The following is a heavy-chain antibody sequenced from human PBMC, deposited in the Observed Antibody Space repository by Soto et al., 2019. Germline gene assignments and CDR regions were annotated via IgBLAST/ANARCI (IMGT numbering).Heavy chain of an antibody. V-gene: IGHV4-61*01. Sequence: QVQLQESGPGLVKPSETLSLTCTVSGGSVSSGSYYWSWIRQPPGKGLEWIGYIYDSGSTNYNPSLKSRVTISVDTSKNQFSLKLSSVTAADTAVYYCARESRSGWYFDLWGRGTLVTVSS. J-gene: IGHJ2*01. CDR1: GGSVSSGSYY. CDR3: ARESRSGWYFDL. CDR2: IYDSGST.